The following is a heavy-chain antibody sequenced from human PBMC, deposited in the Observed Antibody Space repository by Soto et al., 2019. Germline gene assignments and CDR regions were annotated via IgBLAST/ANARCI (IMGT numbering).Heavy chain of an antibody. D-gene: IGHD3-9*01. CDR1: WYMSINCG. V-gene: IGHV1-18*01. CDR3: ARDNGLRSFDWLAYYYYYGMDV. CDR2: IIAYNGNT. Sequence: GASVKVSCTASWYMSINCGISWVRQSPGQGLEWMGLIIAYNGNTNYAQKLQGRVTMTTDTSTSTAYMELRSLRSDDTAVYYCARDNGLRSFDWLAYYYYYGMDVWAQGTTVTVSS. J-gene: IGHJ6*02.